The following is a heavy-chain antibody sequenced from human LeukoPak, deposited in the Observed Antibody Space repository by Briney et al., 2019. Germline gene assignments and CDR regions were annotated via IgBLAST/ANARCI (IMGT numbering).Heavy chain of an antibody. CDR1: GFTFSSYA. V-gene: IGHV3-64*04. CDR2: ISSNGGST. CDR3: ARQDCSGGSCYLDY. J-gene: IGHJ4*02. D-gene: IGHD2-15*01. Sequence: PGGSLRLSCSASGFTFSSYAMHWVRQAPGKGLEYVSAISSNGGSTYYADSVKGRFTISKDNSKNTLYLQMNSLRTEDTAVYSCARQDCSGGSCYLDYWGQGMLVTVSS.